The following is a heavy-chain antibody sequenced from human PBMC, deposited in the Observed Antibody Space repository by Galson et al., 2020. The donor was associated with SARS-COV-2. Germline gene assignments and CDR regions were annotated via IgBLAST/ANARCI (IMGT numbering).Heavy chain of an antibody. CDR1: GGSISSSDW. Sequence: TLSLTCAVSGGSISSSDWWGWVRQPPGRGLEWIGEIYHSGYINYNPSLKSRVTMSVDTSKNQFSLKLSSVTAADTALYYCSRIIVTAYYFSYMDVWGKGTTVTVSS. J-gene: IGHJ6*03. CDR3: SRIIVTAYYFSYMDV. CDR2: IYHSGYI. V-gene: IGHV4-4*02. D-gene: IGHD2-21*02.